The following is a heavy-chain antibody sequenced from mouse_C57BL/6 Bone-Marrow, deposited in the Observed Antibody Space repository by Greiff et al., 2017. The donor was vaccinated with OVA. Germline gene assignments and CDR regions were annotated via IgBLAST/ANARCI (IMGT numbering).Heavy chain of an antibody. J-gene: IGHJ2*01. CDR3: ARSDYYGSSQNYFDY. V-gene: IGHV1-80*01. CDR1: GYAFSSYW. CDR2: IYPGDGDT. Sequence: QVQLKESGAELVKPGASVKISCKASGYAFSSYWMNWVKQRPGKGLEWIGQIYPGDGDTNYNGKFKGKATLTADKSSSTAYMQLSSLTSEDSAVYFCARSDYYGSSQNYFDYWGQGTTLTVSS. D-gene: IGHD1-1*01.